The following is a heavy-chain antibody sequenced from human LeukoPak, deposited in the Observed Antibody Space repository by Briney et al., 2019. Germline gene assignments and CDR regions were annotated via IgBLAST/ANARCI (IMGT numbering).Heavy chain of an antibody. Sequence: GGSLRLPCAASGFTFSSYAMSWVRQAPGKGLEWVSAISGSGGSTYYADSVKGRFTISRDNSKNTLYLQMNSLRAEDTAVYYCAKDRRSSGWFNWGQGTLVTVSS. J-gene: IGHJ4*02. D-gene: IGHD6-19*01. CDR3: AKDRRSSGWFN. CDR2: ISGSGGST. CDR1: GFTFSSYA. V-gene: IGHV3-23*01.